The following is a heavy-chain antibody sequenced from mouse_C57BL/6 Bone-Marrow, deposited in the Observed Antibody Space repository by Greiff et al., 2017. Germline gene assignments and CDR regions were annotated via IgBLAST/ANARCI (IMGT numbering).Heavy chain of an antibody. J-gene: IGHJ1*03. D-gene: IGHD2-5*01. CDR3: ARTYSNYWYFDV. V-gene: IGHV1-42*01. CDR1: GYSFTGYY. Sequence: EVKLQQSGPELVKPGASVKISCKASGYSFTGYYMNWVKQSPEKSLEWIGEINPSTGGTTYNQKFKAKATLTVDKSSSTASMQLKSLTSEDSAVYYCARTYSNYWYFDVWGTGTTVTVSS. CDR2: INPSTGGT.